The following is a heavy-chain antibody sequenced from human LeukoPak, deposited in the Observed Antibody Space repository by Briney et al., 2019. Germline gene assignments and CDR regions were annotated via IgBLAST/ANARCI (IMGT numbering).Heavy chain of an antibody. Sequence: GGSLRLSCAASGFTFSSYAMSWVRQAPGKGLEWVSDISGSGGSTYYADSVTGRFTISRDNSKNTLYLQMNSLRAEDTAGYYCAKDVRLVRGVNYGSIIDYVDYWGQGNLATVSS. D-gene: IGHD3-10*01. CDR3: AKDVRLVRGVNYGSIIDYVDY. CDR2: ISGSGGST. J-gene: IGHJ4*02. V-gene: IGHV3-23*01. CDR1: GFTFSSYA.